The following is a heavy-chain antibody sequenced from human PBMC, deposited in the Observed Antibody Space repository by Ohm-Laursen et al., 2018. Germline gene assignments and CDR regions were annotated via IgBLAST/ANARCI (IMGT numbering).Heavy chain of an antibody. CDR1: GFTLSSYA. CDR2: ISSSGSTI. Sequence: SLRLSCAASGFTLSSYAMTRVRQAPGKGLEWVSYISSSGSTIYYADSVKGRFTISRDNSKNTLYLQMNSLRAEDTAVYYCAKAPRLAAASDYWGQGTLVTVSS. V-gene: IGHV3-23*01. J-gene: IGHJ4*02. D-gene: IGHD6-13*01. CDR3: AKAPRLAAASDY.